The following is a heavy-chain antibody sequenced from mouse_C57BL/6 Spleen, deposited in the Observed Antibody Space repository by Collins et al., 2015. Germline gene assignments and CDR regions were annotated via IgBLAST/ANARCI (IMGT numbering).Heavy chain of an antibody. J-gene: IGHJ1*03. CDR1: GYTFTSYW. CDR2: IDPSDSYT. V-gene: IGHV1-59*01. CDR3: ARGYYYGSNDFDV. Sequence: QVQLQQPGAELVRPGTSVKLSCKASGYTFTSYWMHWVKQRPGQGLEWIGVIDPSDSYTNYNQKFKGKATLTVDTSSSTAYMQLSSLTSEDSAVYYCARGYYYGSNDFDVWGTGTTVTVSS. D-gene: IGHD1-1*01.